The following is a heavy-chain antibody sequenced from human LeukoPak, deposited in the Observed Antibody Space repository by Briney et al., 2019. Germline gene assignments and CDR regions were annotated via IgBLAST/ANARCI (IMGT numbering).Heavy chain of an antibody. V-gene: IGHV1-18*01. CDR3: ARANSRGSGYYLYYYYYMDV. Sequence: GASVKVSCKASGYTFTSYGISWVRQAPGQGLEWMGWISAYNGNTNYAQKLQGRVTMTTDTSTSTAYMELRSLRSDDTAVYYCARANSRGSGYYLYYYYYMDVWGKGTTVTVSS. J-gene: IGHJ6*03. D-gene: IGHD3-22*01. CDR1: GYTFTSYG. CDR2: ISAYNGNT.